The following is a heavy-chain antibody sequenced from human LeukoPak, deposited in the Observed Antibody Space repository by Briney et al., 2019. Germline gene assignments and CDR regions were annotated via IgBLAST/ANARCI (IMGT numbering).Heavy chain of an antibody. J-gene: IGHJ4*02. CDR2: ISGSGGST. V-gene: IGHV3-23*01. Sequence: GGSLRLSCAASGFTFSSYAMSWVRQAPGKGLEWVSAISGSGGSTYYADSVKGRFTISRDNAKNSLYLQMNSLRAEDTAVYYCARDQYDSSGYSDYWGQGTLVTVSS. CDR1: GFTFSSYA. CDR3: ARDQYDSSGYSDY. D-gene: IGHD3-22*01.